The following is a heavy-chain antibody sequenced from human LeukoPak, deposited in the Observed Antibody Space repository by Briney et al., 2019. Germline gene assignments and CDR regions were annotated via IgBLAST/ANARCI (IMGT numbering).Heavy chain of an antibody. CDR1: GGSISSSSYY. CDR2: IYYSGST. V-gene: IGHV4-39*01. J-gene: IGHJ4*02. CDR3: APFLLRGAYFDY. D-gene: IGHD3-16*01. Sequence: SETLSLTCTVSGGSISSSSYYWGWIRQPPGTGLEWIGSIYYSGSTYYNPSLKSRVTISVDTSKNQFSLKLSCVTAADTAVYYCAPFLLRGAYFDYWGQGTLVTVSS.